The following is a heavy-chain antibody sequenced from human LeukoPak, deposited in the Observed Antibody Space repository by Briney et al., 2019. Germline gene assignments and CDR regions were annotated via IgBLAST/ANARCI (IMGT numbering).Heavy chain of an antibody. CDR3: ARGYWYDSSGYSSYYFDH. CDR2: INHSGST. D-gene: IGHD3-22*01. Sequence: PSETLSLTCAVYGGSFSGYYWSWIRQPPGKGLEWIGEINHSGSTNYNPSLKSRVTISVDTSKNQFSLKLSSVTAADTAVYYCARGYWYDSSGYSSYYFDHWGQGTLVTVSS. J-gene: IGHJ4*02. CDR1: GGSFSGYY. V-gene: IGHV4-34*01.